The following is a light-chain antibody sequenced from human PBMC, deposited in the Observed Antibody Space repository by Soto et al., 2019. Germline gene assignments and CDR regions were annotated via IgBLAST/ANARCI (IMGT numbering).Light chain of an antibody. CDR3: QQYGSSGT. CDR2: GAS. CDR1: QSLRSTS. J-gene: IGKJ1*01. V-gene: IGKV3-20*01. Sequence: PGERAALSCRASQSLRSTSLAWYQQKPGQAPRLLISGASTRAADIPDRFSGSGSGTDFTLTISRLEPEDFAVYYCQQYGSSGTFGQGTKVDIK.